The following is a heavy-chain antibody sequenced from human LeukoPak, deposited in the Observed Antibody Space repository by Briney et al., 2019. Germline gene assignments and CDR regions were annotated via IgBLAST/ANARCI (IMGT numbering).Heavy chain of an antibody. Sequence: PGGSLRLSCAASGFTFSSYWMHWVRQAPGKGLVWVSRINSDGSSTSYADSVKGRSTISRDNAKNSLYLQMNSLRAEDTALYYCARSLVGTYYFDYWGQGTLVTVSS. V-gene: IGHV3-74*01. D-gene: IGHD1-26*01. CDR2: INSDGSST. CDR1: GFTFSSYW. J-gene: IGHJ4*02. CDR3: ARSLVGTYYFDY.